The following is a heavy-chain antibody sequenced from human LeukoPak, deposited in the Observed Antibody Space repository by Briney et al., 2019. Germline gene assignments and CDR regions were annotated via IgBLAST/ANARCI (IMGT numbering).Heavy chain of an antibody. Sequence: GASVKVSCKASVYTFTGYYMHWVRQAPGQGLEWMGWINPNSGGTNYAQKFQGRVTMTRDTSISTAYMELSRLRSDDTAVYYCARDHYYGSGSYYNFRYYFDHWGQGTLVTVSS. CDR1: VYTFTGYY. CDR2: INPNSGGT. V-gene: IGHV1-2*02. D-gene: IGHD3-10*01. CDR3: ARDHYYGSGSYYNFRYYFDH. J-gene: IGHJ4*02.